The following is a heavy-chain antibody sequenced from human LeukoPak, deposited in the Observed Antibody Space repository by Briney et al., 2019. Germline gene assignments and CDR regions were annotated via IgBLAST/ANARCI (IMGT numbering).Heavy chain of an antibody. CDR3: ARSYRYSGWKYFDY. V-gene: IGHV3-30-3*01. J-gene: IGHJ4*02. CDR2: ILDDGNNE. CDR1: GFTFNKYS. Sequence: PGGSLRLSCATSGFTFNKYSFHWVRQAPGKGLEWVAVILDDGNNEYYVDSVKGRFTISRDNSKNTLYLQMNSLRTEDTAMYYCARSYRYSGWKYFDYWGQGTLVTVSS. D-gene: IGHD5-12*01.